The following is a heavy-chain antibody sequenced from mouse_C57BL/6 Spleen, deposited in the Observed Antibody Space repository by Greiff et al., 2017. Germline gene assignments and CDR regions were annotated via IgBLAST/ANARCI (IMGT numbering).Heavy chain of an antibody. CDR1: GFSFNTYA. V-gene: IGHV10-1*01. J-gene: IGHJ3*01. CDR2: IRSKSNNYAT. Sequence: EVKLMESGGGLVQPKGSLKLSCAASGFSFNTYAMNWVRQAPGKGLEWVARIRSKSNNYATYYADSVKDRFTISRDDSESMLYLQMNNLKTEDTAMYYCVRRSYYDYLSWFAYWGQGTLVTVSA. CDR3: VRRSYYDYLSWFAY. D-gene: IGHD2-4*01.